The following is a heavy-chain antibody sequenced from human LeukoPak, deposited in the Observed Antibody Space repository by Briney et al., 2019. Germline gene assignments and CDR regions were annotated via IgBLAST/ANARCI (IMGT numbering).Heavy chain of an antibody. CDR2: FRSKTDGGTI. Sequence: GGSLRLSCAASGFTFSNAWMSWVRQAPGKGLEWVGRFRSKTDGGTIDYAAPVKGRFTISRDDSRNTLYLQMDSLKTEDTAVYYCTTVIMGAPKDDYWGQGTLVTVSS. CDR1: GFTFSNAW. CDR3: TTVIMGAPKDDY. V-gene: IGHV3-15*05. J-gene: IGHJ4*02. D-gene: IGHD1-26*01.